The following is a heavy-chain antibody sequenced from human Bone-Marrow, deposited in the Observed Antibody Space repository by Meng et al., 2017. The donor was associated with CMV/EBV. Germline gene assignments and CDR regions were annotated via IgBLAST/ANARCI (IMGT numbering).Heavy chain of an antibody. CDR3: AKDQARMGITGTWGEV. CDR2: IVVDSGNT. Sequence: SVKVSCKASGFTFTSSAVQWVRQARGQRLEWIGWIVVDSGNTNYAQKFQERITITRDMSTTTAYMELNSLRAEDTAVYYCAKDQARMGITGTWGEVWGQGTTVTVSS. D-gene: IGHD1-7*01. CDR1: GFTFTSSA. J-gene: IGHJ6*02. V-gene: IGHV1-58*01.